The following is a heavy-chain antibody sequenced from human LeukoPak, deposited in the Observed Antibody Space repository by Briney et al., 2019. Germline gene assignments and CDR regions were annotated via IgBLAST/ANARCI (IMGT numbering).Heavy chain of an antibody. CDR3: ARAGYSYEGYYYYYGMDV. Sequence: GGSLRLSCAASGFTFSSYDMHWVRQATGKGLEWVSAIGTAGDTYYPGSVKGRFTISRENAKNSLYLQMNSLRAGDTAVYCCARAGYSYEGYYYYYGMDVWGQGTTVTVSS. D-gene: IGHD5-18*01. V-gene: IGHV3-13*01. J-gene: IGHJ6*02. CDR2: IGTAGDT. CDR1: GFTFSSYD.